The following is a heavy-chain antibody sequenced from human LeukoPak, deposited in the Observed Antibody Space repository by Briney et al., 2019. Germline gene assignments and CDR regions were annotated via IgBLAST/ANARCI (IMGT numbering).Heavy chain of an antibody. CDR1: GFTFGDYA. CDR2: IRSKAYVGTT. D-gene: IGHD2-15*01. Sequence: GGSLRLSCTASGFTFGDYAMSWVRQAPGKGLEWVGFIRSKAYVGTTEYAASVKGRFTISRDDSKSIAYLEMNSLKSEDTAVYYCTRGYCSGAGCYPSDYWGQGTLVTVSS. J-gene: IGHJ4*02. CDR3: TRGYCSGAGCYPSDY. V-gene: IGHV3-49*04.